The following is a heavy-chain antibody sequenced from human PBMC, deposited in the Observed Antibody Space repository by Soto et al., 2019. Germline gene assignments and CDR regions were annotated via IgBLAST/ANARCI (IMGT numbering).Heavy chain of an antibody. V-gene: IGHV3-66*04. J-gene: IGHJ5*02. CDR1: GFTFSSYS. CDR3: ARQLSGSWYNWFDP. Sequence: HLGGSLRLSCAASGFTFSSYSMNWVRQAPGKGLEWVSVMHSDVTTYYADSVKGRFIISRDNSKNTLYLQMSNLRGEDTARYFCARQLSGSWYNWFDPWGQGTLVTVSS. D-gene: IGHD6-13*01. CDR2: MHSDVTT.